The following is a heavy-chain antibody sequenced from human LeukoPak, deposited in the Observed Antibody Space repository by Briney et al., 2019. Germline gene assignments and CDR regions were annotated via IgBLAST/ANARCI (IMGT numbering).Heavy chain of an antibody. D-gene: IGHD5-18*01. CDR1: GFTVRNNY. V-gene: IGHV3-66*01. J-gene: IGHJ4*02. CDR2: IYSGGGT. CDR3: TRVFAYSYGDFDN. Sequence: GGSLRLSCEASGFTVRNNYMTWVRQAPGKGLEWVAVIYSGGGTYYADSVKDRFTISRDNSKNTLFLQMNSLRVEDSAVYYCTRVFAYSYGDFDNWGQGTLVAVSS.